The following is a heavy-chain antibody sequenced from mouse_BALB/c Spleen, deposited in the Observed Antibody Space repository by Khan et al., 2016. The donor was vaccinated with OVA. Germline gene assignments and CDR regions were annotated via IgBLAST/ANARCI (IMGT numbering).Heavy chain of an antibody. V-gene: IGHV1-18*01. Sequence: EVQLQQSGPEVVKPGATVKISCTTSGNTFTEYTLHWVKQSHGKSLEWIGVINPTNGVTSYNQKFKGKATLTVDKSSSTAYMEFRSLTSEDSAVYYCARDAGRYWGQGTSVTVSS. D-gene: IGHD3-3*01. CDR2: INPTNGVT. J-gene: IGHJ4*01. CDR3: ARDAGRY. CDR1: GNTFTEYT.